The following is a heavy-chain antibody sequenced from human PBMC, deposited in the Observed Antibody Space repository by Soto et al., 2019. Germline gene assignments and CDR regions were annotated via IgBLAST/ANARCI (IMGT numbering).Heavy chain of an antibody. D-gene: IGHD3-22*01. CDR3: AREDSSGYAFDI. V-gene: IGHV1-69*13. CDR2: IIPIFGTA. Sequence: ASVKVSCKASGGTFSSYAISWVRQAPGQGLEWMGGIIPIFGTANYAQKFQGRVTITADESTSTAYMELSSLRSEDTAVYYCAREDSSGYAFDIWGQGTMVTVSS. CDR1: GGTFSSYA. J-gene: IGHJ3*02.